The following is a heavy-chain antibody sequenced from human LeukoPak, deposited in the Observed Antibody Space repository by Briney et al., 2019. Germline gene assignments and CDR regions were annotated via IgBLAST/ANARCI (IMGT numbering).Heavy chain of an antibody. J-gene: IGHJ5*02. CDR1: GGSFSGYY. V-gene: IGHV4-34*01. Sequence: SETLSLTCAVYGGSFSGYYWSWIRQPPGKGLEWIGEIYHSGSTNYNPSLKSRLTISVDTSKNQFSLKLRSVTAADTAMYYCAREDYGSGIGGSDWFDPWGQGTLVTVSS. CDR3: AREDYGSGIGGSDWFDP. D-gene: IGHD3-10*01. CDR2: IYHSGST.